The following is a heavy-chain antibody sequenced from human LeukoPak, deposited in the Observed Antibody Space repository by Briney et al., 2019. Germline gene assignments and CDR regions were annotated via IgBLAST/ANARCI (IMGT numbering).Heavy chain of an antibody. CDR2: VDGSGAVT. D-gene: IGHD5-18*01. CDR1: GFTFNNYA. Sequence: GGSLRLSCAASGFTFNNYAMQWVRQAPGKGLQWVSRVDGSGAVTDYADSVKGRFTISRDNSKNTLYLQMNSLRADDTAIYYCAKDGLHTYGYVWDWGQGTLVTVSS. CDR3: AKDGLHTYGYVWD. J-gene: IGHJ4*02. V-gene: IGHV3-23*01.